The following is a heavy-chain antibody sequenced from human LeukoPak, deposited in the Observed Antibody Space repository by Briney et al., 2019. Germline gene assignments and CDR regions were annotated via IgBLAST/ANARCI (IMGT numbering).Heavy chain of an antibody. CDR1: GGTFSSYA. CDR3: ARARSIAVGSYYYGMDV. V-gene: IGHV1-69*01. J-gene: IGHJ6*02. D-gene: IGHD6-19*01. Sequence: SVKVSCKASGGTFSSYAISWVRQAPGQGLEWMGGIIPIFGTANYAQRFQGRVTITADESTSTAYMELSSLRSEDTAVYYCARARSIAVGSYYYGMDVWGQGTTVTVSS. CDR2: IIPIFGTA.